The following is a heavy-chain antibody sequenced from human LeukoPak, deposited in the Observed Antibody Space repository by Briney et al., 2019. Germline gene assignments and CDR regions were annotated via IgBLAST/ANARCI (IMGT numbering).Heavy chain of an antibody. J-gene: IGHJ4*02. CDR3: ARGLSYYDIVTDYYTHYFDY. CDR1: GGSFSGYY. D-gene: IGHD3-9*01. V-gene: IGHV4-34*01. Sequence: PSETLSLTCAVYGGSFSGYYWNWIRQPPGKGLEWIGEINHSGSTNYNPSLKSRVTISVDTSKNQFSLKLSSVTAPDTAVYYCARGLSYYDIVTDYYTHYFDYWGQGTLVTVSS. CDR2: INHSGST.